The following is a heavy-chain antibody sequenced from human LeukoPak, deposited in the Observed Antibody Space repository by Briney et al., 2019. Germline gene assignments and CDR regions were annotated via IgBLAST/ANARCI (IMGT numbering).Heavy chain of an antibody. CDR2: INHSGST. Sequence: PSETLSLTCAVFGGSFSGYYRSWIRQPPGKGLEWIGEINHSGSTNYNPSLKSRVTISVDTSKNQFSLKLSSVTAADTAVYYCARRHVLLWFGELSSTGWFDPWGQGTLVTVSS. J-gene: IGHJ5*02. CDR3: ARRHVLLWFGELSSTGWFDP. V-gene: IGHV4-34*01. D-gene: IGHD3-10*01. CDR1: GGSFSGYY.